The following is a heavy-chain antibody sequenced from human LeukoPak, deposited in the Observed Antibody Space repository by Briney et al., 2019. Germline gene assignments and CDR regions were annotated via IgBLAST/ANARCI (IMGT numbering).Heavy chain of an antibody. CDR1: GFTFNNYA. V-gene: IGHV3-23*01. J-gene: IGHJ4*02. D-gene: IGHD2-2*01. Sequence: SGGSLRLSCAASGFTFNNYAMNWVRQAPGKGLEWVSHISPSGDSTYYADSVKGRFTISKDSSKNTLSLQMNSLRAEDTAVYYCAKIPKGGYFDYWGQGTLATVSS. CDR3: AKIPKGGYFDY. CDR2: ISPSGDST.